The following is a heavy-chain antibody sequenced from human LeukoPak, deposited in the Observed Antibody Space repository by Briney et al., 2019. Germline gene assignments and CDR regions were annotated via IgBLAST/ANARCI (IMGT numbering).Heavy chain of an antibody. CDR3: ARAERGSGYDYWFDP. V-gene: IGHV4-4*07. CDR1: GGSISSYY. Sequence: PSETLSLTCTASGGSISSYYWSWIRQPAGKGLEWIGRIYTSGSTNYNPSLKSRVTMSVGTSKNQFSLKLSSVTAADTAVYYCARAERGSGYDYWFDPWGQGTLVTVSS. D-gene: IGHD5-12*01. J-gene: IGHJ5*02. CDR2: IYTSGST.